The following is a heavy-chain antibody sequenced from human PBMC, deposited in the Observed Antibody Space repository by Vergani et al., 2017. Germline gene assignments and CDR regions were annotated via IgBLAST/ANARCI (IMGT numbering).Heavy chain of an antibody. CDR2: IHYSENT. CDR3: TRGWYYDSIAYWAY. CDR1: FDSIRNLY. Sequence: QVQLQESGPGLVKSSETLSLTCSVSFDSIRNLYCNWIRQPPGKGLEWIGSIHYSENTNYNPSLKTRVTISVDTSTSTVYMELSSLRSEDTAVYYCTRGWYYDSIAYWAYWGQGTLVTVSS. J-gene: IGHJ4*02. V-gene: IGHV4-59*11. D-gene: IGHD3-22*01.